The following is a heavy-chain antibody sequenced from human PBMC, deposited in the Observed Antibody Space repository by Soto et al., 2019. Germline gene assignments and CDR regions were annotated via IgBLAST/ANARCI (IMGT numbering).Heavy chain of an antibody. CDR1: GHTFSRYG. CDR3: AKNGQPPYYYYGMDV. J-gene: IGHJ6*02. V-gene: IGHV1-18*01. D-gene: IGHD2-8*01. CDR2: ISGYNGDT. Sequence: QGQLVQSGPEVKKPGASVKVSCKTSGHTFSRYGISWVRQAPGQGLEWMGWISGYNGDTNYAQKVQGRVTMTIDTSTYTAYMELRSLTSDDTAIYYCAKNGQPPYYYYGMDVWGQGTTVTVSS.